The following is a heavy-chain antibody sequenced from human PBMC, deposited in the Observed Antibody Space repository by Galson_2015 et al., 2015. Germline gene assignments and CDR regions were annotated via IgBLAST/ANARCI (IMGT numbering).Heavy chain of an antibody. CDR3: ARASGDYGDYYFDY. D-gene: IGHD4-17*01. J-gene: IGHJ4*02. V-gene: IGHV4-61*02. CDR2: IYTSGST. Sequence: TLSLTCTVSGGSISSGSYYWSWIRQPAGKGLECIGRIYTSGSTNYNLSLKSRVTISVDTSKNQFSLKLSSVTAADTAVYYCARASGDYGDYYFDYWGRGTLVTVSS. CDR1: GGSISSGSYY.